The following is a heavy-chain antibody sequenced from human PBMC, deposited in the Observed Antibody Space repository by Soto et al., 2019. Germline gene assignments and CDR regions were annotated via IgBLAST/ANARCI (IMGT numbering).Heavy chain of an antibody. D-gene: IGHD1-1*01. CDR1: GYTFTSHG. V-gene: IGHV1-18*01. J-gene: IGHJ4*02. CDR3: ARGRYGDY. CDR2: ISAHNGNT. Sequence: QVHLVQSGAEVKKPGASVKVSCKASGYTFTSHGITWVRQAPGQGLEWMGWISAHNGNTDYAQQLQGRVIVTRDTSTSPAYMELRSLRSDDTAVYYCARGRYGDYWGQGALVTVSS.